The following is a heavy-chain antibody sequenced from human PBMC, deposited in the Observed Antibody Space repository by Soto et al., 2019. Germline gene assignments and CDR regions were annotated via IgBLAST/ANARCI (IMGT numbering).Heavy chain of an antibody. J-gene: IGHJ6*02. CDR1: GYTFTGYY. D-gene: IGHD2-2*01. V-gene: IGHV1-2*02. CDR2: INPNSGGT. Sequence: ASVKVSCKASGYTFTGYYMHWVRQAPGQGLEWMGWINPNSGGTNYAQKFQGRVTMTRDTSISTVYMELSRLRSDDTAVYYCARDQNIVVVPAADYYYYGMDVWGQGTTVTVSS. CDR3: ARDQNIVVVPAADYYYYGMDV.